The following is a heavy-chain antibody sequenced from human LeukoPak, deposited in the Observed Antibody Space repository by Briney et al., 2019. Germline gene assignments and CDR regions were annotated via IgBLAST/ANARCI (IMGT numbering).Heavy chain of an antibody. D-gene: IGHD6-19*01. Sequence: PGGSLRLSCAASGFTFSSYAMHWVRQAPGKGLEWVAVISYDGSNKYYADSVKGRFTISRDNSKNTLYLQMNSLRAEDTAVYYCARGRGGQWLVFFDSWGQGTLVTVSS. V-gene: IGHV3-30*04. CDR2: ISYDGSNK. CDR3: ARGRGGQWLVFFDS. J-gene: IGHJ4*02. CDR1: GFTFSSYA.